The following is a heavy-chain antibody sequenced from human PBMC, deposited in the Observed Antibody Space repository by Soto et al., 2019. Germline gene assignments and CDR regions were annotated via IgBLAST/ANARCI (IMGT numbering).Heavy chain of an antibody. CDR2: ISYDGSNK. V-gene: IGHV3-30*18. Sequence: GGSLRLSCAASGFTFSSYGMHWVRQAPGKGLEWVAVISYDGSNKYYADSVKGRFTISRDNSKNTLYLQMNSLRAEDTAVYYCAKVSGSYYAFDYWGQGTLVTVSS. CDR1: GFTFSSYG. CDR3: AKVSGSYYAFDY. J-gene: IGHJ4*02. D-gene: IGHD1-26*01.